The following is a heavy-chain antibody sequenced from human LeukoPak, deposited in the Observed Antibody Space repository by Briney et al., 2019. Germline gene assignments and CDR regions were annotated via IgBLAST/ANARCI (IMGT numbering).Heavy chain of an antibody. Sequence: PGGSLRLSCAASGFSFNTYNMNWVRQAPGKGLEWVPYIGSSSDYIYYADSVKGRFTSSRDNAKNSLFLQMNSLTAEDTAVYYCAKSPYSSSWYKTFGYWGQGTLVTVSS. D-gene: IGHD6-13*01. CDR3: AKSPYSSSWYKTFGY. CDR1: GFSFNTYN. CDR2: IGSSSDYI. V-gene: IGHV3-21*01. J-gene: IGHJ4*02.